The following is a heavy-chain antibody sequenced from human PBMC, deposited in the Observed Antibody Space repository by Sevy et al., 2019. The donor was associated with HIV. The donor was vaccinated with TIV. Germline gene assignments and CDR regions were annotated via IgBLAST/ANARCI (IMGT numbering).Heavy chain of an antibody. V-gene: IGHV3-9*01. CDR2: ISWNSGSI. J-gene: IGHJ6*02. CDR3: AKDTGGAMVRGVPYYYYGMDV. D-gene: IGHD3-10*01. Sequence: GGSLRLSCAASGFTFDDYAMHWVQQAPGKGLEWVSGISWNSGSIGYADSVKGRFTISRDNAKNSLYLQMNSLRAEDTALYYCAKDTGGAMVRGVPYYYYGMDVWGQGTTVTVSS. CDR1: GFTFDDYA.